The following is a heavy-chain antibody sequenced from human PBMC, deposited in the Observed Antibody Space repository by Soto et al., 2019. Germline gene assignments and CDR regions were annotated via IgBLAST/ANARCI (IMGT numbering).Heavy chain of an antibody. D-gene: IGHD5-18*01. CDR3: ATESGSTYGYFDH. CDR2: ISNRGST. V-gene: IGHV4-30-4*01. Sequence: ASETLSLTCTVSGGSVTSDEDYWTWIRQSPGKGLEWIGYISNRGSTGYNPSLKTRLSMSVDRSKNQFTLRLTSVTAADTAVYFCATESGSTYGYFDHWGQGTQVTVSS. CDR1: GGSVTSDEDY. J-gene: IGHJ4*02.